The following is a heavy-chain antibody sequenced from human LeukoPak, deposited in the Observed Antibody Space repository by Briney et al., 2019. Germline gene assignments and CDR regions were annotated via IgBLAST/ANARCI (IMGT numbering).Heavy chain of an antibody. CDR2: INPNNGGT. Sequence: ASVKVSCKASGYTFTSYGIHWVRQAPGQGLEWMGWINPNNGGTRYAQKFQGRVTMTRDTSISTAYVELNELISDDTAVYYCAGKLVGGNPFDFWGQGTLVTVSS. J-gene: IGHJ4*02. V-gene: IGHV1-2*02. CDR1: GYTFTSYG. D-gene: IGHD1-26*01. CDR3: AGKLVGGNPFDF.